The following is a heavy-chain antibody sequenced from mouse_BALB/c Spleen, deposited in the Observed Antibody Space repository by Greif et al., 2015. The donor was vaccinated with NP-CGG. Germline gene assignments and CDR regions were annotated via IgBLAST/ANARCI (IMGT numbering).Heavy chain of an antibody. Sequence: EVKLMESGAELVRPGALVKLSCKASGFNIKDYYMHWVKQRPEQGLEWIGWIDPENGNTIYDPKFQGKASITADTSSNTAYLQLSSLTSEDTAVYYCASLANWFAYWGQGTLVTVSA. CDR3: ASLANWFAY. CDR2: IDPENGNT. V-gene: IGHV14-1*02. D-gene: IGHD1-1*01. CDR1: GFNIKDYY. J-gene: IGHJ3*01.